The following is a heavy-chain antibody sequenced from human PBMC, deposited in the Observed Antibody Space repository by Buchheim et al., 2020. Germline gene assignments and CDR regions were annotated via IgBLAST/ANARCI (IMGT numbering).Heavy chain of an antibody. J-gene: IGHJ4*02. V-gene: IGHV3-23*01. Sequence: EVQVLESGGGLVQPGESLRLSCAASGFTFSSYAMSWVRQAPGQGLEWVSAITGSGGNTYYADSVKGRFTISKDNSKNTLLLQMNSLRAEDTAVYLCVKQSTSSGYSSFDYWGQGTL. CDR1: GFTFSSYA. CDR3: VKQSTSSGYSSFDY. D-gene: IGHD3-22*01. CDR2: ITGSGGNT.